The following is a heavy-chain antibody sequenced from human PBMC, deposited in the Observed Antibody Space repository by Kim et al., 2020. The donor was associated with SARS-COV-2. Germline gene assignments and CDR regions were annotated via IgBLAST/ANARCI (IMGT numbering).Heavy chain of an antibody. V-gene: IGHV3-33*01. J-gene: IGHJ6*02. D-gene: IGHD6-13*01. CDR3: ARQLVLRYYGMDV. Sequence: CAASVKGRFTISRDNSKNTLYLQMNSLRPEDTAVYYCARQLVLRYYGMDVWGQGTTVTVSS.